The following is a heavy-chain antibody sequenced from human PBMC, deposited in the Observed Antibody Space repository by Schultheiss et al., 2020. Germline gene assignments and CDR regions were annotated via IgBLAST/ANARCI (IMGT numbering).Heavy chain of an antibody. J-gene: IGHJ4*02. D-gene: IGHD3-22*01. V-gene: IGHV4-34*09. Sequence: TETLSLTCAVYGGSFSGYYWSWIRQPPGKGLEWIGEINHSGSTNYNPSLKSRVTISVDTSKNQFSLKLSSVTAADTAVYYCAREGGGSYYDSSGHHPFDYWGQGTLVTVSS. CDR2: INHSGST. CDR3: AREGGGSYYDSSGHHPFDY. CDR1: GGSFSGYY.